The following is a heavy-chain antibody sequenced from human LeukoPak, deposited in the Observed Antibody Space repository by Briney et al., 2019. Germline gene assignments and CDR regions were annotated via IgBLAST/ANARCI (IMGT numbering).Heavy chain of an antibody. V-gene: IGHV1-18*01. CDR2: ISAYNGNT. CDR1: GYTFTSYG. D-gene: IGHD6-19*01. Sequence: GASVKVSCKASGYTFTSYGISWVRQAPGQGLEWMGWISAYNGNTNYTQKLQGRVTMTTDTSTSTVYMELGRQTSDDTAVYYCARGHSSGWYYFDYWGQGTLVTVSS. J-gene: IGHJ4*02. CDR3: ARGHSSGWYYFDY.